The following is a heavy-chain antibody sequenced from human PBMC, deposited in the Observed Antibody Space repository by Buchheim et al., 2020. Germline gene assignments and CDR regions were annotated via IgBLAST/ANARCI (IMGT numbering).Heavy chain of an antibody. V-gene: IGHV3-30-3*01. CDR2: ISYDGSNK. Sequence: QVQLVESGGGVVQPGRSLRLSCAASGFTFSSYAMHWVRQAPGTGLEWVAVISYDGSNKYYADSVKGRFTISRDNSKNTLYLQMNSLRAEDTAVYYCASQPMYKNWFDPWGQGTL. CDR1: GFTFSSYA. D-gene: IGHD1-14*01. CDR3: ASQPMYKNWFDP. J-gene: IGHJ5*02.